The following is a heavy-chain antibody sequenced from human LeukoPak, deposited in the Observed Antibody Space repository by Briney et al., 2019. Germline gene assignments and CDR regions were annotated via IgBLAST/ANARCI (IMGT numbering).Heavy chain of an antibody. D-gene: IGHD2-15*01. Sequence: SETLSLTCTASGGTISSYYWSWIRQPPGKGLEWIGYINYSGSTNYNASLKSRVTISVDTSKNQFSLKLSSVTAADTAVYYCARGPSGYYYYGMDVWGQGTTVTVSS. CDR2: INYSGST. J-gene: IGHJ6*02. CDR1: GGTISSYY. V-gene: IGHV4-59*01. CDR3: ARGPSGYYYYGMDV.